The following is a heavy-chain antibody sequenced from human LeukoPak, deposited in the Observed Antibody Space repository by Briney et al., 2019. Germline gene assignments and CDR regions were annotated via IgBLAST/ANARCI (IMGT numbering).Heavy chain of an antibody. Sequence: ASVKVSCKAAGYTFTSYDINWARQATGQGLEWMGWMNPNSGNTGYAQKFQGRVTMTRNTSISTAYMELSSLRSEDTAVYYCAISYYYGSGSYSYYYYYGMDVWGQGTTVTVSS. CDR2: MNPNSGNT. J-gene: IGHJ6*02. CDR3: AISYYYGSGSYSYYYYYGMDV. D-gene: IGHD3-10*01. V-gene: IGHV1-8*01. CDR1: GYTFTSYD.